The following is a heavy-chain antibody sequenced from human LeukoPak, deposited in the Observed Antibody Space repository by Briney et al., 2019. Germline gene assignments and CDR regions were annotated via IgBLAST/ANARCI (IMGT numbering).Heavy chain of an antibody. Sequence: GASVKVSCKASGGTLSSYAISWVRQAPGQGLEWMGGIIPIFGTANYAQKFQGRVTITADESTSTAYMELSSLRSEDTAVYYCARDFTTQHNAFDIWGQGTMVTVSS. CDR3: ARDFTTQHNAFDI. CDR2: IIPIFGTA. CDR1: GGTLSSYA. D-gene: IGHD1-14*01. J-gene: IGHJ3*02. V-gene: IGHV1-69*13.